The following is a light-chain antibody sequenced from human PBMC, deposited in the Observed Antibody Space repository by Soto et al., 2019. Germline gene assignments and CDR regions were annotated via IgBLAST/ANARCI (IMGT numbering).Light chain of an antibody. Sequence: ESVLTQSPGTLSLSPGERATLSCRASQSVSSSYLDWYQQKPGKAPRLLIYGASSRATGISDRFSSSESGTDFTLTISRLEPKDLAVYYCQQYGSSPRTFGQGTKAEIK. CDR1: QSVSSSY. V-gene: IGKV3-20*01. J-gene: IGKJ1*01. CDR2: GAS. CDR3: QQYGSSPRT.